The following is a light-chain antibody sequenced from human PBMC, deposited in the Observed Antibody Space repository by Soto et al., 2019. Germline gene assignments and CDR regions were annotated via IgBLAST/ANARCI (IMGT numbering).Light chain of an antibody. Sequence: IVLTQSPVTLSLSPGERATLSCRASQGVNSTYVAWYQQKPGQAPRLLIYAASIRATGIPDRFSGSGSGTDFILTIRRLEPEDFVVYYCQHYGSSFTFGPGTKVDIK. CDR3: QHYGSSFT. CDR2: AAS. CDR1: QGVNSTY. J-gene: IGKJ3*01. V-gene: IGKV3-20*01.